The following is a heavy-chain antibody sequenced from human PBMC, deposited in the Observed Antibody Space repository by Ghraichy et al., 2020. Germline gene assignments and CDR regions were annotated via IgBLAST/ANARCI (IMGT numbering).Heavy chain of an antibody. CDR1: GYNFTIYG. V-gene: IGHV1-18*01. J-gene: IGHJ4*02. CDR2: ISAYNGNT. CDR3: ARLDFRSGRGSL. D-gene: IGHD3/OR15-3a*01. Sequence: ASVKVSCKASGYNFTIYGLNWVRRAPGQGLEWMGWISAYNGNTNYAQKFQGRLSMTTDTSTSTAYMELGSLRSDDTAVYYCARLDFRSGRGSLWGQGTLVTVSS.